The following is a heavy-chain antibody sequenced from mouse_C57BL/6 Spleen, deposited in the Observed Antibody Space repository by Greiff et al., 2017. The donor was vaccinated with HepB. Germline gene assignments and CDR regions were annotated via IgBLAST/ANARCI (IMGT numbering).Heavy chain of an antibody. J-gene: IGHJ4*01. CDR2: IDPSDSET. D-gene: IGHD1-1*01. CDR1: GYTFTSYW. Sequence: QVQLQQPGAELVRPGSSVKLSCKASGYTFTSYWMHWVKQRPIQGLEWIGNIDPSDSETHYNQKFKDKATLTVDKSSSTAYMQLSSLTSEDSAVYYCARGDFYYGSSPPAMDYWGQGTSVTVSS. CDR3: ARGDFYYGSSPPAMDY. V-gene: IGHV1-52*01.